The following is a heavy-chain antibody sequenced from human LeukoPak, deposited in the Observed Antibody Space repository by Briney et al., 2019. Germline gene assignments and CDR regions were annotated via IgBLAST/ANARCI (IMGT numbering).Heavy chain of an antibody. CDR3: TRMTTGHDY. D-gene: IGHD4-17*01. CDR2: INHSGYT. CDR1: GVSFNDYY. J-gene: IGHJ4*02. Sequence: SETLSLTCAVSGVSFNDYYWSWVRQTPGKGLEWIGEINHSGYTNDSPSLKSRVTISIDTSRKQFSLNLRSVTVADTGIYYCTRMTTGHDYRGQGTLVTVSS. V-gene: IGHV4-34*01.